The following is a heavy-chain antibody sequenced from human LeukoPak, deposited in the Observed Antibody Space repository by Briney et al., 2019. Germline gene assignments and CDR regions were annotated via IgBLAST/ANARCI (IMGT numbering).Heavy chain of an antibody. CDR3: ARGFKKDIWSGYRGYYYMDV. D-gene: IGHD3-3*01. V-gene: IGHV4-30-4*08. CDR1: GGSISSGDYY. Sequence: PSQTLSLTCTVSGGSISSGDYYWSWIRQPPGKGLEWIGYIYYSWSTYYNPSRKSRVTISVDTSKNQFSLKLSSVTAADTAVYYCARGFKKDIWSGYRGYYYMDVWGKGTTVTVSS. CDR2: IYYSWST. J-gene: IGHJ6*03.